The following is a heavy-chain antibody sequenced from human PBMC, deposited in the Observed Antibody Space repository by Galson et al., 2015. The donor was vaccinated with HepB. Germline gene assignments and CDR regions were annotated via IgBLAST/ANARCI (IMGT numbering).Heavy chain of an antibody. CDR1: GGSISSYY. CDR2: IYYSGST. V-gene: IGHV4-59*01. D-gene: IGHD3-9*01. CDR3: ARGLRYFDWERYFDY. Sequence: ETLSLTCTVSGGSISSYYWSWIRQPPGKGLEWIGYIYYSGSTNYNPSLKSRVTISVDTSKNQFSLKLSSVTAADTAVYCCARGLRYFDWERYFDYWGQGTLVTVSS. J-gene: IGHJ4*02.